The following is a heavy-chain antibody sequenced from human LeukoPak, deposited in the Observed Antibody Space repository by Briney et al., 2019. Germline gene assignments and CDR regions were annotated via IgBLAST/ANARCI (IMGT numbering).Heavy chain of an antibody. CDR3: AGQECCSGGSCYTWFDP. Sequence: GESLKISCKGSGYSINNYWIGWVRQMPGKGLEWMGIIYPADSDIRYSPSFQGQVTISADKSISTAYLQWSSLKASDTAMYYCAGQECCSGGSCYTWFDPWGQGTLVIVSS. D-gene: IGHD2-15*01. CDR1: GYSINNYW. J-gene: IGHJ5*02. CDR2: IYPADSDI. V-gene: IGHV5-51*01.